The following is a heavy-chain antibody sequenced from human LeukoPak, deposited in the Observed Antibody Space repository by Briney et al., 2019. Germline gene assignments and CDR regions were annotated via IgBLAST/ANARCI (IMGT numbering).Heavy chain of an antibody. V-gene: IGHV3-30-3*01. CDR2: ISYDGSNK. Sequence: GGSLRLSCAASGFTFSSYAMHWVRQAPSKGLEWVAVISYDGSNKYYADSVKGRFTISRDNSKNTLYLRMNSLRAEDTAVYYCARDVYLELRYYYYGMDVWGQGTTVTVSS. CDR3: ARDVYLELRYYYYGMDV. J-gene: IGHJ6*02. D-gene: IGHD1-7*01. CDR1: GFTFSSYA.